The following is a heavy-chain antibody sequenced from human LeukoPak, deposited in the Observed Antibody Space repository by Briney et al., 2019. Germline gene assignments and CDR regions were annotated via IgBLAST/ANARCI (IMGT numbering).Heavy chain of an antibody. D-gene: IGHD1-26*01. CDR1: GYTFTSYG. CDR3: ARDLRYSGSYSRNFDY. CDR2: ISAYNGNT. J-gene: IGHJ4*02. V-gene: IGHV1-18*01. Sequence: ASVKVSCKASGYTFTSYGISWVRQAPGQGLEWMGWISAYNGNTNYAQKLQGRVTMTTDTSTSTAYMELRSLRSDDTAVYYCARDLRYSGSYSRNFDYWGQGTLVTVSS.